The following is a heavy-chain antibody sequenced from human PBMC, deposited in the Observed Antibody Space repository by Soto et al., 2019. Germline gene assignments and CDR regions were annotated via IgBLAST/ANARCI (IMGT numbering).Heavy chain of an antibody. CDR2: INPNSGGT. CDR3: ARVSCSGGSCYSGHYYGMDV. Sequence: GASVKVSCKASGYTFTGYYMHWVRQAPGQGLEWMGWINPNSGGTNYAQKFQGWVTITRDTSISTAYMELSRLRSDDTAVYYCARVSCSGGSCYSGHYYGMDVWGQGTTVTVSS. D-gene: IGHD2-15*01. J-gene: IGHJ6*02. CDR1: GYTFTGYY. V-gene: IGHV1-2*04.